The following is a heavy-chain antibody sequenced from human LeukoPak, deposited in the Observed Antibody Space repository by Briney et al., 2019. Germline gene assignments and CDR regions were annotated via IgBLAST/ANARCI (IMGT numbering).Heavy chain of an antibody. CDR2: ISGSGGST. J-gene: IGHJ4*02. V-gene: IGHV3-23*01. D-gene: IGHD5-12*01. CDR1: GFTFSSYG. CDR3: VKRSGYDVGEDFDY. Sequence: GGSLRLSCAASGFTFSSYGMSWVRQAPGKGLEWVSAISGSGGSTYYADSVKGRFTIFRDNSKNTLYLQMNSLRAEDTAVYYCVKRSGYDVGEDFDYWGQGTLVTVSS.